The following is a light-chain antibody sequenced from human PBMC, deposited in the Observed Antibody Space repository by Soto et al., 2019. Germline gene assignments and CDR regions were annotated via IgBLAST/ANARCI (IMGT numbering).Light chain of an antibody. V-gene: IGKV1-5*01. J-gene: IGKJ2*01. Sequence: DIQMTQSPSTLSASVGDRVTITCRASQNINAWLAWYQQKPGKAPKLLISDASNLEGGVSSRFSGSGYGTEFTLTISSLQPDDFATYYCQQFHTYYTFGQGTKLEIK. CDR2: DAS. CDR3: QQFHTYYT. CDR1: QNINAW.